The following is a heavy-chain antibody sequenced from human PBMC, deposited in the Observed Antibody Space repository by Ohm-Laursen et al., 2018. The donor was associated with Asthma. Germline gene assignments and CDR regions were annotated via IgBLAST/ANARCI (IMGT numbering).Heavy chain of an antibody. CDR3: ARGGAYYYDSSGYYWGY. Sequence: SLRLSCAAPGFTFSDYYMSWIRQAPGKGLEWVSYISSSSSYTNYADSVKGRFTISRDNAKNSLYLQMNSLRAEDTAVYYCARGGAYYYDSSGYYWGYWGQGTLVTVSS. CDR1: GFTFSDYY. CDR2: ISSSSSYT. V-gene: IGHV3-11*06. J-gene: IGHJ4*02. D-gene: IGHD3-22*01.